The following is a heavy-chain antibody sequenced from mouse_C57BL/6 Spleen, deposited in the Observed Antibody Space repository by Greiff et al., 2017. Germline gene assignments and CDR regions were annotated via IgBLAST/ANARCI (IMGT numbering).Heavy chain of an antibody. V-gene: IGHV1-52*01. CDR1: GYTFTSYW. CDR2: IDPSDSET. Sequence: VQLQQSGAELVRPGSSVKLSCKASGYTFTSYWMHWVKQRPIQGLEWIGNIDPSDSETHYNQKFKDKATLTVDKSSSTAYMQLSSLTSEDSAVYYCAREGITTVVAPSYWGQGTLVTVSA. J-gene: IGHJ3*01. D-gene: IGHD1-1*01. CDR3: AREGITTVVAPSY.